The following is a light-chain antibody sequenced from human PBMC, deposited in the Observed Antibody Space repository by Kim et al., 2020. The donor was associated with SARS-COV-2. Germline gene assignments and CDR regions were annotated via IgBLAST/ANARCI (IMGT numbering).Light chain of an antibody. Sequence: SPGQTARITCSGDTLPKQYAYWYQQKPGQAPVLMIYKDTERPSGIPERFSGSSSGTTVTLTISGVQAEDEADYYCQSADSSGAWVFGGGTKLTVL. J-gene: IGLJ3*02. V-gene: IGLV3-25*03. CDR2: KDT. CDR1: TLPKQY. CDR3: QSADSSGAWV.